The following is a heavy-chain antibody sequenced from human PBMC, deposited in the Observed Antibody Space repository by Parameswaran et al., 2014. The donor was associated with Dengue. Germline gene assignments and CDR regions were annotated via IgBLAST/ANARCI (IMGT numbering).Heavy chain of an antibody. J-gene: IGHJ4*02. Sequence: WVRTGPWTRPDGMGWINAGNGNTKYSQKFQDRVTIIRDTSASTAFMELNRLRSEDTAVYYCARGSDYVWGYYWGQGTLVTVSS. D-gene: IGHD3-16*01. CDR3: ARGSDYVWGYY. V-gene: IGHV1-3*01. CDR2: INAGNGNT.